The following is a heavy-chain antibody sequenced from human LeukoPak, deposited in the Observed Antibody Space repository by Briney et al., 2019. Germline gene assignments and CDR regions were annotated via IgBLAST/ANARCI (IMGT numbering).Heavy chain of an antibody. J-gene: IGHJ3*02. CDR1: GDSLTSHF. D-gene: IGHD5-24*01. CDR2: VFHSGTT. V-gene: IGHV4-59*08. CDR3: ARRMATVTDAFDI. Sequence: SETLSLTCNVSGDSLTSHFWSWIRQTPGEGLEWIGYVFHSGTTNYSPSLKSRVTISLDTSKKQFYLMLASVTAADTAVYCCARRMATVTDAFDIWGRGTMVSVSS.